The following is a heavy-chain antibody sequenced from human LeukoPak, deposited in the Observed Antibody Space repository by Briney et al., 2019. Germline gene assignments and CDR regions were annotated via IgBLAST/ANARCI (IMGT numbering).Heavy chain of an antibody. V-gene: IGHV3-23*01. J-gene: IGHJ4*02. CDR3: AKDERWIQLWSGFDY. CDR1: GFTFSSYA. CDR2: ISGSGGST. D-gene: IGHD5-18*01. Sequence: GGSLRLSCAASGFTFSSYAMSWVRQAPGKGLEWVSAISGSGGSTYYADSVKGRFTISRDNSKNTLYLQMSSLRAEDTAVYYCAKDERWIQLWSGFDYWGQGTLVTVSS.